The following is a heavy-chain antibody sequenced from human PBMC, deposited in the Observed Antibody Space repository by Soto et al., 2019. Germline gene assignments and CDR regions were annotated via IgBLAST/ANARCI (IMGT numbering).Heavy chain of an antibody. J-gene: IGHJ3*02. CDR1: GFTFRAYA. V-gene: IGHV3-30-3*01. CDR3: ARDLSYYDSSGNVFDI. D-gene: IGHD3-22*01. CDR2: ISYDEVTK. Sequence: VGSLRLSCAASGFTFRAYALHWVRRTPGKGLEWVAVISYDEVTKYYADSVKGRFTISRDNSKNTLYLQMNNLGTEDTAVYYCARDLSYYDSSGNVFDIWGQGTKVTVSS.